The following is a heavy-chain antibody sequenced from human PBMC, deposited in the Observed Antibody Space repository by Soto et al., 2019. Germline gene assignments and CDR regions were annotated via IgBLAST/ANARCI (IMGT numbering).Heavy chain of an antibody. CDR1: GGSFSGYY. D-gene: IGHD2-2*01. Sequence: PSETLSLTCAVYGGSFSGYYWSWIRQPPGKGLEWIGEINHSGSTNYNPSLKSRVTISVDTSKNQFSLKLSSVTAADTAVYYCARRRSEGYCSSTSCLNPFYGDYLDYWGQGTLVTV. J-gene: IGHJ4*02. CDR2: INHSGST. CDR3: ARRRSEGYCSSTSCLNPFYGDYLDY. V-gene: IGHV4-34*01.